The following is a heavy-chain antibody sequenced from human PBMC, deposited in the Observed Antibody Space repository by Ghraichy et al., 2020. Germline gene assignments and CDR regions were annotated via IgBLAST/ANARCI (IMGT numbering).Heavy chain of an antibody. CDR3: AREYCSGGRCYFVTGGSHCDY. CDR1: GFTLSNYW. V-gene: IGHV3-74*01. J-gene: IGHJ4*02. CDR2: IKSDGSDT. Sequence: GGSLRLSCAASGFTLSNYWMHWVRQVPGKGLVWVSRIKSDGSDTIYAESVKGRFTISRDNAKNTLYLQMNSLRAEDTAIYYCAREYCSGGRCYFVTGGSHCDYWCPGNLVTGSS. D-gene: IGHD2-15*01.